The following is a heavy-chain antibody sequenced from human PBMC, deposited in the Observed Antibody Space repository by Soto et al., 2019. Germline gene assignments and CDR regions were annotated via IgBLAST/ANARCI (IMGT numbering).Heavy chain of an antibody. Sequence: SETLSLTCAVYGGSFSGYYWSWIRQPPGKGLEWIGEINHSGSTNYNPSLESRVTISVDTSKNQFSLKLSSVTAADTAMYYCARGDYGDSYYFYYYMDVWGRGTKVTVSS. J-gene: IGHJ6*03. CDR2: INHSGST. CDR3: ARGDYGDSYYFYYYMDV. CDR1: GGSFSGYY. D-gene: IGHD4-17*01. V-gene: IGHV4-34*01.